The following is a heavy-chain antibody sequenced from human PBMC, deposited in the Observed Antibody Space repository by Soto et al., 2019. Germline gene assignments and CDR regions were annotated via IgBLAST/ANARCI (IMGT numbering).Heavy chain of an antibody. J-gene: IGHJ5*02. D-gene: IGHD6-6*01. V-gene: IGHV4-31*03. Sequence: QVQLQESGPGLVKPSQTLSLTCTVSGASMSSGGYYWTWIRQSPGKGLEWIGYIYYSGSTYYNPSLGSRVAISLDMSRSQFSLTLHSVTAADTAIYYCARDRHNNFFDPWGQGTLVTVSS. CDR2: IYYSGST. CDR1: GASMSSGGYY. CDR3: ARDRHNNFFDP.